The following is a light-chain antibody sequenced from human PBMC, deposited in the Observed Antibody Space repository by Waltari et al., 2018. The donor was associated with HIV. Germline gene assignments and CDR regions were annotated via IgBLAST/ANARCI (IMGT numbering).Light chain of an antibody. Sequence: QSALTQPRSVSGSPGQSVTISCTGTSSDVGGYNYVSWYQQHPGKAPKLVIYDVSNRPSGVPDRFSGSKSANMASLTISGLQAEDEADYYCCSYAGSYTYVFGTGTKVTVL. CDR1: SSDVGGYNY. CDR2: DVS. V-gene: IGLV2-11*01. CDR3: CSYAGSYTYV. J-gene: IGLJ1*01.